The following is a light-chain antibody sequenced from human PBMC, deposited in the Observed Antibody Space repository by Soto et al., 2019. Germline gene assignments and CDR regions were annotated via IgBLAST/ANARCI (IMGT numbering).Light chain of an antibody. V-gene: IGKV3-11*01. CDR3: QQRSNGPLT. J-gene: IGKJ5*01. Sequence: EFLLPHSPPPLLCFQGKRSPPSGRAGKSVGSSFAWYQQKPGQAPRLLIYDASNRATGIPARFSGSGSGTDFTLTISSLEPEDFAVYYCQQRSNGPLTFGQGTRLEIK. CDR2: DAS. CDR1: KSVGSS.